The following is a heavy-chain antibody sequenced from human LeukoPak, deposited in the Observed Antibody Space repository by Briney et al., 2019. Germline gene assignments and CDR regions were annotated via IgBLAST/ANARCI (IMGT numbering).Heavy chain of an antibody. CDR3: ARDGLYSSGWSDAFDI. V-gene: IGHV4-61*02. D-gene: IGHD6-19*01. Sequence: SQTLSLTCTVSGGSISSGSYYWSWIRQPAGKGLEWIGRIYTSGSTNYNPSLKSRVTIPVDTSKNQFSLKLSSVTAADTAVYYCARDGLYSSGWSDAFDIWGQGTMVTVSS. CDR2: IYTSGST. CDR1: GGSISSGSYY. J-gene: IGHJ3*02.